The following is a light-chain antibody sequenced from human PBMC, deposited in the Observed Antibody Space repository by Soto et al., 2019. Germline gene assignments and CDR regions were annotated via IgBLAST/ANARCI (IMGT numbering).Light chain of an antibody. J-gene: IGKJ2*01. CDR2: GPS. CDR1: QSVSSSY. V-gene: IGKV3-20*01. CDR3: QQYGRSPYT. Sequence: EIVLTQSPGTLSLSPGERATLSCRASQSVSSSYLVWYQQKPGQAPRLLIFGPSSRATGIPDRFSGSGSGTDFTLTISRLEPEDFAVYYCQQYGRSPYTFGQGTKLEIK.